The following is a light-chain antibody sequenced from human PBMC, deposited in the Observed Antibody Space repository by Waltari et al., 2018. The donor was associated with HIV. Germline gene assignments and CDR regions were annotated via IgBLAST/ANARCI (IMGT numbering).Light chain of an antibody. J-gene: IGLJ2*01. CDR1: TSDVGGYDY. Sequence: QSALTQPASVSGSPGQSITISCTGTTSDVGGYDYVSRYQQHPGKSPKLMIFEVTYRPSGVSHRFSGSKSGNTASLTISGLQAEDEADYYCTAYRSGSTLVVGGGTKVTVL. CDR2: EVT. CDR3: TAYRSGSTLV. V-gene: IGLV2-14*01.